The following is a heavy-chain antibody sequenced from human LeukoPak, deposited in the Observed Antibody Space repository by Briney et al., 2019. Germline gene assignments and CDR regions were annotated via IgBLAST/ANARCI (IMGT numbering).Heavy chain of an antibody. CDR3: AMKAVPRPRLYDAFDF. J-gene: IGHJ3*01. CDR1: GFTFTSYS. Sequence: GSLRLSRAASGFTFTSYSMNWVRQAPGKGLEWVSSISSSGSYIYYADSVKGRFTISRDNSKNTLYLQMSSLRADDTAVYYCAMKAVPRPRLYDAFDFWGQGTVVTVSS. CDR2: ISSSGSYI. D-gene: IGHD2-2*02. V-gene: IGHV3-21*04.